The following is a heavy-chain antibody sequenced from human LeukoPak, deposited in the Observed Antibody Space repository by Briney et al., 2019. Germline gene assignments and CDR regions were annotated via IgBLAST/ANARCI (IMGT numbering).Heavy chain of an antibody. V-gene: IGHV1-46*01. D-gene: IGHD2/OR15-2a*01. CDR3: ATTSEIGGRHYFGY. Sequence: ASVTVSCKASEYTFSSYYIHWVRQAPGQGLEWMGLMNPTDGTSYAQKFQGRVTMTRDVSTSTVFMDLGRLTSEDTAVYYRATTSEIGGRHYFGYWGQGTLVTVSS. J-gene: IGHJ4*02. CDR1: EYTFSSYY. CDR2: MNPTDGT.